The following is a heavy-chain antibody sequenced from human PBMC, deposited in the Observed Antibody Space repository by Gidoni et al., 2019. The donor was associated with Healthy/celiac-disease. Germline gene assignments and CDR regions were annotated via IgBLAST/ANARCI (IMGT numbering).Heavy chain of an antibody. CDR1: GGSISRSNW. Sequence: QVQLQESGPGLVKPSGTLSLTCAVSGGSISRSNWWRWVRQPPGKGLEWIGEIYHSGSTNYNPSLKSLVTISVDKSKNQFSLKLSSVTAADTAVYYCARDPIVVVPAATINYYYYYMDVWGKGTTVTVSS. CDR2: IYHSGST. CDR3: ARDPIVVVPAATINYYYYYMDV. J-gene: IGHJ6*03. V-gene: IGHV4-4*02. D-gene: IGHD2-2*01.